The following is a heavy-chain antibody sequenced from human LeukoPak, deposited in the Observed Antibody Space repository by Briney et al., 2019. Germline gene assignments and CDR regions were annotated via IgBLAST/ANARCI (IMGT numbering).Heavy chain of an antibody. CDR3: MKAVVLDPSSGRDFDN. CDR1: GFTFTTYA. CDR2: ISGSGAAI. D-gene: IGHD2-8*01. Sequence: GGSLRLSCAASGFTFTTYAMSWVRQAPDKGLEWVSLISGSGAAIYYADSVKGRFTISRDNSKNTLYLQMNSLRADDTAIYYCMKAVVLDPSSGRDFDNWGQGTLVTVSS. V-gene: IGHV3-23*01. J-gene: IGHJ4*02.